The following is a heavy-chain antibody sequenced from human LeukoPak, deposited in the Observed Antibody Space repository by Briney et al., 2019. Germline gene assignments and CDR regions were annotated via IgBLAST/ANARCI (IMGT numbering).Heavy chain of an antibody. D-gene: IGHD3-10*01. J-gene: IGHJ5*02. CDR2: IYPRDSDT. CDR1: GYNFTNYW. Sequence: GESLQISCQGSGYNFTNYWIAWVRQTPGKGLECMGIIYPRDSDTRYSPSFQGQVTISADKSVSTAYLQWSSLKASDTAMYYCARPIGTITMIRGVIRMSGWFDPWGQGTLVTVSS. CDR3: ARPIGTITMIRGVIRMSGWFDP. V-gene: IGHV5-51*01.